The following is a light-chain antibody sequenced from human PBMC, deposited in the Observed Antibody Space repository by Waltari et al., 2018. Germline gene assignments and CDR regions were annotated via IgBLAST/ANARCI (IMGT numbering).Light chain of an antibody. V-gene: IGKV1-8*01. CDR2: ATS. CDR1: QGVSSS. CDR3: QQYYSYPYT. Sequence: AIRMTQSPSSFSASIGDRVTITCRASQGVSSSLAWYQQKPGKAPKLLIFATSTLQSGVPSRFSGSGSGTEFTLTVNCLQSEDFATYYCQQYYSYPYTFGQGTKLEIK. J-gene: IGKJ2*01.